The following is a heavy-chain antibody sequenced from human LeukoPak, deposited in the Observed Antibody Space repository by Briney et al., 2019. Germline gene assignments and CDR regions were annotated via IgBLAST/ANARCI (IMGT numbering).Heavy chain of an antibody. D-gene: IGHD1-7*01. V-gene: IGHV3-21*01. CDR3: ARVQLHRDQDAFDI. J-gene: IGHJ3*02. CDR1: GFTFSSYS. Sequence: NPGGSLRLSCAASGFTFSSYSMNWVRQAPGKGLEWVSSISSSSSYIYYADSVKGRFTISRDNAKNSLYLQMNSLRAEDTAVYYCARVQLHRDQDAFDIWGQGTMVTVSS. CDR2: ISSSSSYI.